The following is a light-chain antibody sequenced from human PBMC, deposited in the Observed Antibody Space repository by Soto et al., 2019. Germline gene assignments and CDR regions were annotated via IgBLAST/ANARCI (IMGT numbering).Light chain of an antibody. CDR1: QSISSW. CDR3: QQYNSYSWT. V-gene: IGKV1-5*01. CDR2: DAS. J-gene: IGKJ1*01. Sequence: DIQMTQSPSTLSASVGDRVTITCRASQSISSWLAWYQQKPGKAPKLLIYDASSLESGVTSRFSGSGYGTEFTLAISSLQPDDFATYYCQQYNSYSWTFGQGTKVEIK.